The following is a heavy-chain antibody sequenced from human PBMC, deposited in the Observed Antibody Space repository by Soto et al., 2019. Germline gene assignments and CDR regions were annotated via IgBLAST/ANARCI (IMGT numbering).Heavy chain of an antibody. CDR2: IKSKTDGGTT. J-gene: IGHJ5*01. CDR3: TTEYSSNWYDY. Sequence: SVSNAWMNWVRQATGKGLEWVGRIKSKTDGGTTDYAAPVKGRFTISRDDSKNTLYLQMNSLKTEDTAVYYCTTEYSSNWYDYWGQGTLVTVSS. D-gene: IGHD6-19*01. V-gene: IGHV3-15*07. CDR1: SVSNAW.